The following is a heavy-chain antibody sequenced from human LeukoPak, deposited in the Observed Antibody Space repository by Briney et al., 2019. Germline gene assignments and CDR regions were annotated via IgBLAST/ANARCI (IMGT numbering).Heavy chain of an antibody. CDR1: GFTFSNYA. CDR3: ASPDH. Sequence: GSLRLSCVASGFTFSNYAMSWVRQAPGKGLEWIGSIYYSGSTYYNPSLKSRVTISVDTSKNQFSLKLSSVTAADTAVYYCASPDHWGQGTLVTVSS. V-gene: IGHV4-39*01. J-gene: IGHJ4*02. CDR2: IYYSGST.